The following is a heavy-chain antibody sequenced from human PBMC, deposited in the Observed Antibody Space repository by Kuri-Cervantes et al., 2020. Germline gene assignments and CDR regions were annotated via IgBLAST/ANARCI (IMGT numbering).Heavy chain of an antibody. CDR1: DYTSTTYD. CDR3: ARVWSYYYDSSGYLWFDP. J-gene: IGHJ5*02. Sequence: ASVKVSCKASDYTSTTYDIGWVRQAPGQGLEWMGWINAHSGYIKYAQKLQGRVTMATDTSTSTAYMELRSLRSDDTAVYYCARVWSYYYDSSGYLWFDPWGQGTLVTVSS. D-gene: IGHD3-22*01. V-gene: IGHV1-18*01. CDR2: INAHSGYI.